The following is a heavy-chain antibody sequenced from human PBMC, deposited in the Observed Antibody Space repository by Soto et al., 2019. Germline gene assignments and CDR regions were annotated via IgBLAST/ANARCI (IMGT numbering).Heavy chain of an antibody. CDR1: GFSLTTSGVA. J-gene: IGHJ4*02. CDR3: AHRVLRTALGLITATATYFDS. Sequence: QITLNASGPTQVTPRQTLTLTCTFSGFSLTTSGVAVGWIRQSPGKAPEWLALIYWDDDKRYSPSLKSRLTTPKATSRTEVVPATPALDPADTATYYSAHRVLRTALGLITATATYFDSWGQRTPVAVSS. CDR2: IYWDDDK. D-gene: IGHD3-16*01. V-gene: IGHV2-5*02.